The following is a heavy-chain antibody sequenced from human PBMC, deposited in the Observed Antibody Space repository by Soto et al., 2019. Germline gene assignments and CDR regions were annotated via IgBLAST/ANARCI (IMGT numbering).Heavy chain of an antibody. CDR2: INAGNGNT. J-gene: IGHJ4*02. CDR3: AREGIPDYSNYFDY. CDR1: GYTFPSYA. V-gene: IGHV1-3*01. Sequence: GASVQVSCKASGYTFPSYAMHWVRQAPGQRLEWMGWINAGNGNTKYSQKFQGRVTITRDTSASTTYMELSSLRSEDTAVYYCAREGIPDYSNYFDYWGQGTLVTVSS. D-gene: IGHD4-4*01.